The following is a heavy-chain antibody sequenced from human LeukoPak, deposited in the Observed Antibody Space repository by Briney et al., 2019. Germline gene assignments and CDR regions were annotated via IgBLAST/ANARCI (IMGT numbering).Heavy chain of an antibody. V-gene: IGHV4-39*01. CDR1: GGSISSSSYY. D-gene: IGHD2-2*01. Sequence: SETLSLTCTVSGGSISSSSYYWGWIRQPPGKGLEWIGSIYYSGSTYYNPSLKSRVTISVDTSKTQFSLKLSSVTAADTAVYYCARHDPDIVVVPAAKAPFDPWGQGTLVTVSS. J-gene: IGHJ5*02. CDR2: IYYSGST. CDR3: ARHDPDIVVVPAAKAPFDP.